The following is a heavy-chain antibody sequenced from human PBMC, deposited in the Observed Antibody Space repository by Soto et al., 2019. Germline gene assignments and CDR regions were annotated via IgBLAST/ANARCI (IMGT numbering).Heavy chain of an antibody. J-gene: IGHJ6*02. Sequence: SETLSLTCAVSGYSISSGYYWGWLRPPPGKGLEWIGSIYHSVSTYYNPSLKSRVTISVDTSKNQFSLKLSSVTAADTAVYYCARDRSSWYEDYYYGMDVWGQGTTVTVS. CDR2: IYHSVST. CDR1: GYSISSGYY. D-gene: IGHD6-13*01. CDR3: ARDRSSWYEDYYYGMDV. V-gene: IGHV4-38-2*02.